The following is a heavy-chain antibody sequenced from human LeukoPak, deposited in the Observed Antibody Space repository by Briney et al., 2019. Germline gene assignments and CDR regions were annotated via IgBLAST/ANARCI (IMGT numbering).Heavy chain of an antibody. CDR3: ARHRLHRLYYDSSGYYHAAFDI. CDR1: GFTFSSYG. D-gene: IGHD3-22*01. J-gene: IGHJ3*02. Sequence: PGGSLRLSCAASGFTFSSYGMHWVRQAPGKGLEWVAFIRYDGSNKYYADSVKGRFTISRGNSKNTLYLQMNSLRAEDTAVYYCARHRLHRLYYDSSGYYHAAFDIWGQGTMVTVSS. CDR2: IRYDGSNK. V-gene: IGHV3-30*02.